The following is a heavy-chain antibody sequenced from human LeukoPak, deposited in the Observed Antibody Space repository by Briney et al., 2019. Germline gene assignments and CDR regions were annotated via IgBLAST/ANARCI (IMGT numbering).Heavy chain of an antibody. V-gene: IGHV3-74*01. J-gene: IGHJ4*02. Sequence: GGSLRLSCAASGFTFSNYRMHWVRQIPGKGLVWVSRICPDGTVTNYADSVKGRFTISRDNAKNSLYLQMNSLRAEDTAVYYCSRDKIVGATNFDYWGQGTLVTVSS. CDR2: ICPDGTVT. CDR1: GFTFSNYR. CDR3: SRDKIVGATNFDY. D-gene: IGHD1-26*01.